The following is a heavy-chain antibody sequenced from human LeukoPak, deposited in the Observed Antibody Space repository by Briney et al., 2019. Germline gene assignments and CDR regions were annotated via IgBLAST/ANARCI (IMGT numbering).Heavy chain of an antibody. CDR2: ISGSGGST. CDR1: GFTFSSYA. D-gene: IGHD3-10*01. CDR3: AKRRDYYGSGSYFDY. J-gene: IGHJ4*02. V-gene: IGHV3-23*01. Sequence: PGGSLRLSCAASGFTFSSYAMSWVRQAPGKGLEWVSAISGSGGSTYYADSVKGRFTISRDNSKNTLYLQMNSLRAEDTAVYYCAKRRDYYGSGSYFDYWGQGTLVTASS.